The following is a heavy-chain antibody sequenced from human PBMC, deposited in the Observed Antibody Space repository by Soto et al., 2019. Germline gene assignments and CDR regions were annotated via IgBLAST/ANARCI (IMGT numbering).Heavy chain of an antibody. Sequence: QVQLVQSGAEVKKPGSSVKVSCKASGGTFSSYAISWVRQAPGQGLEWMGGIIPIFGTANYAQKFQGRVTITADESTSTAYMELSSLRSEDTAVYYCAREEGIWDFWSGYTRGMDVWGQGTTVTVSS. CDR2: IIPIFGTA. CDR1: GGTFSSYA. D-gene: IGHD3-3*01. J-gene: IGHJ6*02. V-gene: IGHV1-69*01. CDR3: AREEGIWDFWSGYTRGMDV.